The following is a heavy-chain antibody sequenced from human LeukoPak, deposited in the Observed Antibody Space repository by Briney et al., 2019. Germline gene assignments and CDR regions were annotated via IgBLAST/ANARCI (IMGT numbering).Heavy chain of an antibody. V-gene: IGHV1-69*05. Sequence: SVKVSCKASGGTFSSYAISWVRQAPGQGLEWMGRIIPIFGTANYAQKFQGRVTITTDESTSTAYMELGSLRSEDTAVYYCASGVARMTYFDYWGQGTLVTVSS. CDR3: ASGVARMTYFDY. J-gene: IGHJ4*02. CDR1: GGTFSSYA. D-gene: IGHD2-21*01. CDR2: IIPIFGTA.